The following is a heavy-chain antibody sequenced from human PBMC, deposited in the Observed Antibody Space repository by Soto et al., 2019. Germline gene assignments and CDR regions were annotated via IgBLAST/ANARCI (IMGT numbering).Heavy chain of an antibody. CDR3: ANGITGTPIDY. CDR2: ISYDGSNK. CDR1: GFTFSSYG. D-gene: IGHD1-20*01. Sequence: QVQLVESGGGVVQPGRSLRLSCAASGFTFSSYGMHWVRQAPGKGLEWVAVISYDGSNKYYADSVKGRFTISRDNSKNTLYVQMNSLRAEDTAVYYCANGITGTPIDYWGQGTLVTVSS. J-gene: IGHJ4*02. V-gene: IGHV3-30*18.